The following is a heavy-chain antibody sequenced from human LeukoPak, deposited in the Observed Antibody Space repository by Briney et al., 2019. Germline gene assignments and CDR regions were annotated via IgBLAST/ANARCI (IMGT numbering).Heavy chain of an antibody. CDR3: ASPGGKDYDFWSGYWTQFDEHFQH. CDR1: GFTFSSYA. Sequence: PGGSLRLSCAASGFTFSSYAMSWVRQAPGKGLEWVSAISGSGGSTYYADSVKGRFTISRDNSKNTLYLQMNSLRAEDTAVYYCASPGGKDYDFWSGYWTQFDEHFQHWGQGTLVTVSS. J-gene: IGHJ1*01. CDR2: ISGSGGST. V-gene: IGHV3-23*01. D-gene: IGHD3-3*01.